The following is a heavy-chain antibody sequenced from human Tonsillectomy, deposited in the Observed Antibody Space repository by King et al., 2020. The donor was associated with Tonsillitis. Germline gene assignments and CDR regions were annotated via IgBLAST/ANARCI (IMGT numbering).Heavy chain of an antibody. J-gene: IGHJ4*02. D-gene: IGHD2-15*01. CDR2: IYHSGST. Sequence: QLQESGPGLVKPSGTLSLTCAVSGGSISSSNWWSWVRQPPGEGLEWIGEIYHSGSTNYNPSLKSRVTISVDKSKNPFSLKLSSVTAADTAVYYCARVRPCSGGSCYFDYWGQGTLVTVSS. CDR3: ARVRPCSGGSCYFDY. CDR1: GGSISSSNW. V-gene: IGHV4-4*02.